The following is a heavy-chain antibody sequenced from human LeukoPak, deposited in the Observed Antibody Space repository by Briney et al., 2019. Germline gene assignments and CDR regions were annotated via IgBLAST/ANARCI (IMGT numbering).Heavy chain of an antibody. V-gene: IGHV4-59*08. CDR1: GGSISSYY. Sequence: SETLSLTCTVSGGSISSYYWSWIRQPPGKGLEWIGYIYYSGSTNYNSSLKSRVTISVDTSKNQFSLKLSSVTAADTAVYYCARRMVAAINRAFDIWGQGTMVTVSS. D-gene: IGHD2-15*01. J-gene: IGHJ3*02. CDR3: ARRMVAAINRAFDI. CDR2: IYYSGST.